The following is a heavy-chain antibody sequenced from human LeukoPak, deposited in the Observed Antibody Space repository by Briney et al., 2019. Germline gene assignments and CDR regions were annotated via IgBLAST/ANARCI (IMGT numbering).Heavy chain of an antibody. V-gene: IGHV3-23*01. D-gene: IGHD3-22*01. CDR2: ISGSGGST. J-gene: IGHJ4*02. Sequence: GGSLRLSCAASVFTCSSYAMSWGRQAPGEGLEWGSAISGSGGSTYYADSVKGRFTISRDNSKTTLYLKMNSLRAEDTAVYYCANARRDYDGSGYYYFDYWDQGPLVTVSS. CDR1: VFTCSSYA. CDR3: ANARRDYDGSGYYYFDY.